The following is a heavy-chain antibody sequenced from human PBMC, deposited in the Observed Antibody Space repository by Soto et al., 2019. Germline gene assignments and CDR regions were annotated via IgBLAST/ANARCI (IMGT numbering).Heavy chain of an antibody. D-gene: IGHD6-6*01. J-gene: IGHJ4*02. V-gene: IGHV3-48*02. CDR1: GFTFSSYG. Sequence: EVQLVESGGGLVQPGGSLRISCAASGFTFSSYGMNWVRQAPGKGLEWVSYISSSSSTISYADSVKGRFTISRDNARNSLYLQMNSLRDEDTAVYYCARGGADRPDYWGQGTLVTVSS. CDR2: ISSSSSTI. CDR3: ARGGADRPDY.